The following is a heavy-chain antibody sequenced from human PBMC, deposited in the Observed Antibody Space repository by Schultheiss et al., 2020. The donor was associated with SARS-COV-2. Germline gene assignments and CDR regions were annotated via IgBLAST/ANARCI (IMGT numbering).Heavy chain of an antibody. CDR2: IYYSGRT. Sequence: SETLSLTCTVSGGSISSGDYYWSWIRQPPGKGLEWIGYIYYSGRTFYNPSLKTRVTISVDTSKNQFSLKLNSVTAADTAVYYCARWVVRQWLVPDDYWGQGTLVTVSS. CDR3: ARWVVRQWLVPDDY. V-gene: IGHV4-30-4*01. J-gene: IGHJ4*02. D-gene: IGHD6-19*01. CDR1: GGSISSGDYY.